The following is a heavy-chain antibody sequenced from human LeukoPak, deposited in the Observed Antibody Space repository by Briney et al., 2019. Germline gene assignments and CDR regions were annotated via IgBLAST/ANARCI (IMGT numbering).Heavy chain of an antibody. CDR1: GAPFSGYW. Sequence: PSETLSLTCAVYGAPFSGYWWYWIRQPPGKGLEWIGEINHSRITNYNPSLKSRVSISVDTSKNQFSLKLSSVTAADTAVYYCVTTSGHWGQGTLVTVSS. CDR2: INHSRIT. CDR3: VTTSGH. V-gene: IGHV4-34*01. J-gene: IGHJ4*02.